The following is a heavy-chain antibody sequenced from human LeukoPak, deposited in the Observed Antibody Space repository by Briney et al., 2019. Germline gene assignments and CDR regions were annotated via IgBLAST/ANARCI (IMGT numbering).Heavy chain of an antibody. J-gene: IGHJ3*02. V-gene: IGHV4-59*01. CDR2: VYDNDIS. Sequence: SETLSLTCSVSGASIRSYFWSWIRQSPGKGLEWIGYVYDNDISNFNPSLESRVTILVDRSKSQFSLKLRSMTAADTAVYYCARGLVSATDDAFDIWGPGTMVTVSS. CDR1: GASIRSYF. CDR3: ARGLVSATDDAFDI. D-gene: IGHD5/OR15-5a*01.